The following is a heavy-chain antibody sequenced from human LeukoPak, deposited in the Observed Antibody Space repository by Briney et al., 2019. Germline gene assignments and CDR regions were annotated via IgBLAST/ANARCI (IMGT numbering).Heavy chain of an antibody. D-gene: IGHD2-2*02. Sequence: PGGSLRLSCTASGFTFGDYAMSWFRQAPGKGLEWVGFIRSKAYGGTTEYAASVKGRFTISRDDSKSIAYLQMNSLKTEDTAVYYCTRLPAAIGTGFDYWGQGTLVTVSS. CDR3: TRLPAAIGTGFDY. V-gene: IGHV3-49*03. CDR2: IRSKAYGGTT. J-gene: IGHJ4*02. CDR1: GFTFGDYA.